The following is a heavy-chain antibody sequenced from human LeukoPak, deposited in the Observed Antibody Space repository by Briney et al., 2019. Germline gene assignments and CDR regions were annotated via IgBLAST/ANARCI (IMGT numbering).Heavy chain of an antibody. D-gene: IGHD6-6*01. CDR1: GFTVSSNY. Sequence: GGSLRLSCAASGFTVSSNYMSWVRQTPGKGLEWVSVIYSGGSTHYADSVKGRFTISRDNSKNTLYLQMNSLRAEDTAVYYCARVGGQLLDWFDPWGQGTLVTVSS. CDR2: IYSGGST. V-gene: IGHV3-53*01. CDR3: ARVGGQLLDWFDP. J-gene: IGHJ5*02.